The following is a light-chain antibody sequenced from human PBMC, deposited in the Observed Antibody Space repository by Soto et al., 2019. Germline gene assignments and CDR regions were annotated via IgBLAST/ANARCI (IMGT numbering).Light chain of an antibody. CDR2: GAS. Sequence: EIVLTQSPGTLSLSPGDRATLSCRASQSVGSNYLAWYQQKPGQAPRLLIYGASNRATGIPDTFSGSGSGTDFTLTISRREPEDFAVYYCQQYGSAPSTFGGGTKVEIK. CDR1: QSVGSNY. J-gene: IGKJ4*01. V-gene: IGKV3-20*01. CDR3: QQYGSAPST.